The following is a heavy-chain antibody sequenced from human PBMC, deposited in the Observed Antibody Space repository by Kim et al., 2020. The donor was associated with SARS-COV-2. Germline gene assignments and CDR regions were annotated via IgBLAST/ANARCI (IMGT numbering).Heavy chain of an antibody. D-gene: IGHD6-13*01. CDR3: AKLYSNAWPYEVDY. Sequence: SETLSLTCAVSGDSVSNVNWWSWVRQPPGKGLEWIGEISHSGLTKYSPSLKTPVSISIDRSQNQFSLRLSSVTAADTAMYYCAKLYSNAWPYEVDYWGQGILVTVSS. CDR1: GDSVSNVNW. CDR2: ISHSGLT. V-gene: IGHV4-4*02. J-gene: IGHJ4*02.